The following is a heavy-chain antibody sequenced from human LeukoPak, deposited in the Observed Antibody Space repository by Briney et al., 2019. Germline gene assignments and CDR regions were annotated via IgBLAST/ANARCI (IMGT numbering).Heavy chain of an antibody. CDR3: ARQAGLYNSGWYAH. J-gene: IGHJ4*02. CDR2: IYFSGST. D-gene: IGHD6-19*01. V-gene: IGHV4-39*01. Sequence: PSETLSLTCTVSGGSISSSTYYWGWIRQPLGKGLECIGSIYFSGSTYYNPSLKSRVTISLDTSKNQFSLKLSSVTAADTAVYYCARQAGLYNSGWYAHWGQGTLVTVSS. CDR1: GGSISSSTYY.